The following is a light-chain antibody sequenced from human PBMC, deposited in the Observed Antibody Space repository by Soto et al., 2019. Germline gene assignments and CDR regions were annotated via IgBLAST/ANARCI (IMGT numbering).Light chain of an antibody. Sequence: DIQTTQSPSTLSASVGDRVSITCRASQSISSWLAWYQQKPGKAPKLLIYDASSLESGVPSRFSGSGSGTEFTLTISSLQPDDFATYYCQQYNSYSFGGGTKVDIK. CDR2: DAS. CDR3: QQYNSYS. CDR1: QSISSW. J-gene: IGKJ4*01. V-gene: IGKV1-5*01.